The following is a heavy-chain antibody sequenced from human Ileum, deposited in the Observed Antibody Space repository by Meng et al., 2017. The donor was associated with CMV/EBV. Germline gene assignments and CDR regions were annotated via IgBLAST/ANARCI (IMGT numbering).Heavy chain of an antibody. V-gene: IGHV3-48*04. Sequence: GGSLRLSCAASGFTFSSYSMNWVRQAPGKGLEWVSYISSSSSTIYYADSVKGRFTISRDNAKNSLYLQMNSLRAEDTAVYYCARDGYYDFWSGYSAQGAFDYWGQGTLVTVSS. CDR2: ISSSSSTI. D-gene: IGHD3-3*01. CDR3: ARDGYYDFWSGYSAQGAFDY. J-gene: IGHJ4*02. CDR1: GFTFSSYS.